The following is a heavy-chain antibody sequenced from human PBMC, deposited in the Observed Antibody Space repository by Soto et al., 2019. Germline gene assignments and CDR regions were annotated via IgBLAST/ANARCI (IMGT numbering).Heavy chain of an antibody. Sequence: ASVKVSCKASCYTFTSYGISWVRQPPGQGLEWMGWISAYNGNTNYAQKLQGRVTMTTDTSTSTAYMELRSLRSDDTAVYYCARLSRDSSGGAYFDYWGQGTLVTVAS. CDR2: ISAYNGNT. D-gene: IGHD6-19*01. CDR3: ARLSRDSSGGAYFDY. CDR1: CYTFTSYG. V-gene: IGHV1-18*04. J-gene: IGHJ4*02.